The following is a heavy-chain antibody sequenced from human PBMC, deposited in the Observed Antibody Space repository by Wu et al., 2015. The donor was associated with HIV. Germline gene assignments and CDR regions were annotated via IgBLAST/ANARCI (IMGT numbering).Heavy chain of an antibody. CDR2: IIPIFGTA. V-gene: IGHV1-69*13. J-gene: IGHJ6*02. CDR1: GGTFSSYA. D-gene: IGHD3-22*01. CDR3: ARPYDSSGYYRNPYYYYGMDV. Sequence: QVQLVQSGAEVKKPGSSVKVSCKASGGTFSSYAISWVRQAPGQGLEWMGRIIPIFGTANYAQKFQGRVTITADESTSTAYMELSSLRSEDTAVYYCARPYDSSGYYRNPYYYYGMDVWGQGTTVIVSS.